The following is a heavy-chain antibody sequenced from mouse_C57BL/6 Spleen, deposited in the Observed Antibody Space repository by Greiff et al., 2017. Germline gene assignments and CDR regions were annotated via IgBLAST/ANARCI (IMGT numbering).Heavy chain of an antibody. D-gene: IGHD2-1*01. CDR3: TRGNYVWYFDV. CDR1: GFTFSNYW. J-gene: IGHJ1*03. Sequence: VQLKESGGGLVQPGGSMKLSCVASGFTFSNYWMNWVRQSPEKGLEWVAQIRLKSDNYATHYAESVKGRFTISRDGSKSSVYLQMNNLRAEDTGIYYCTRGNYVWYFDVWGTGTTVTVSS. CDR2: IRLKSDNYAT. V-gene: IGHV6-3*01.